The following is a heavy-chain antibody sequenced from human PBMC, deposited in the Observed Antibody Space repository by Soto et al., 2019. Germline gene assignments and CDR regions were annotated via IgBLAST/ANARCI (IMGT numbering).Heavy chain of an antibody. V-gene: IGHV1-18*01. Sequence: ASVKVSCKASGYTFTSYGISWVRQAPGQGLEWMGRINAYNGNTNYAQKLQGRVTITRDTSASTAYMELSSLRSEDTAVYYCARGITLPTPLDYWGQGTLVTVSS. CDR1: GYTFTSYG. CDR2: INAYNGNT. CDR3: ARGITLPTPLDY. J-gene: IGHJ4*02. D-gene: IGHD1-20*01.